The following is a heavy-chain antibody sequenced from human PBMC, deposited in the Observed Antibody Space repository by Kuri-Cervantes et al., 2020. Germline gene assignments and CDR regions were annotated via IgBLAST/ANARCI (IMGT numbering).Heavy chain of an antibody. CDR1: GYSISSGYY. J-gene: IGHJ4*02. V-gene: IGHV4-38-2*01. CDR2: NYYTGSH. CDR3: ARGWSYHDY. Sequence: SETLSLTCAVSGYSISSGYYWGWIRQPPGKGLGWIGYNYYTGSHNYNPSLKNRVSISIDTSKRQFSLNLSSVTAADTAVYYCARGWSYHDYWGQGTLVTVSS. D-gene: IGHD6-19*01.